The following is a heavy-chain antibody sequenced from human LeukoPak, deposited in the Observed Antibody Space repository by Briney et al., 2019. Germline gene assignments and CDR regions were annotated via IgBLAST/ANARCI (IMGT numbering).Heavy chain of an antibody. Sequence: GASVKVSCKASGYTFTSYGISWVRQAPGQGLEWMGWISAYNGNTNYAQKFQGRVTMTRDTSTSTVYMELSSLRSEDAAVYYCARNHDLDYFDYWGQGTLVTVSS. J-gene: IGHJ4*02. CDR3: ARNHDLDYFDY. CDR2: ISAYNGNT. CDR1: GYTFTSYG. V-gene: IGHV1-18*01. D-gene: IGHD1-14*01.